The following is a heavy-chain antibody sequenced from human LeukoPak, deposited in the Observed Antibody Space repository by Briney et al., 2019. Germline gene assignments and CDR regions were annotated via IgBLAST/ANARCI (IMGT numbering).Heavy chain of an antibody. CDR2: INPSGGST. Sequence: ASVKVSCKASEYTFTSYYMHWVRQAPGQGLEWMGIINPSGGSTSYAQKFQGRVTMTRDTSTSTVYMELSSLRSEDTAVYYCARDRVDDSGDYYYGMDVWGQGTTVTVSS. CDR1: EYTFTSYY. D-gene: IGHD3-3*01. J-gene: IGHJ6*02. CDR3: ARDRVDDSGDYYYGMDV. V-gene: IGHV1-46*01.